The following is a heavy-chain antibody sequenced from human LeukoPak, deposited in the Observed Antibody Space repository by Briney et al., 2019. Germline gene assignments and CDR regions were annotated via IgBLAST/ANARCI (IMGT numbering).Heavy chain of an antibody. V-gene: IGHV3-53*01. J-gene: IGHJ4*02. CDR2: IYSGGST. CDR1: GFTVSSNY. CDR3: ARKGRSSGPTGPGGRLY. Sequence: GGSLRLSCAASGFTVSSNYMSWVRQAPGKGLEWVSVIYSGGSTYYADSVKGRFTISRDNSKNTLYLQMNSLRAGDTAVYYCARKGRSSGPTGPGGRLYWGQGTLVTVSS. D-gene: IGHD6-19*01.